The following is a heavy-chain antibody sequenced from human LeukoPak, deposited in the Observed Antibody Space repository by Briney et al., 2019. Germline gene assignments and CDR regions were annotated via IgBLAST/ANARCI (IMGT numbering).Heavy chain of an antibody. Sequence: GGSLRLSCAASGFTFSSYSMNWVRQAPGKGLEWVSYISWSSGSTYYADSVKGRFTISRDNAKNSLYLQMNSLRDEDTAIYYCARVKAGYRYWGQGTLVTVSS. D-gene: IGHD6-13*01. CDR2: ISWSSGST. J-gene: IGHJ4*02. V-gene: IGHV3-48*02. CDR3: ARVKAGYRY. CDR1: GFTFSSYS.